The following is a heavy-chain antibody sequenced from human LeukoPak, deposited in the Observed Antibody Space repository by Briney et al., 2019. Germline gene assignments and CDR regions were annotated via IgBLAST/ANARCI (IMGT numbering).Heavy chain of an antibody. CDR3: ARHGQGRELLGQYGYYFDY. CDR1: GGSISSYY. Sequence: SETLSLTCTVSGGSISSYYWSWIRQPPGKGLEWIGYIYYSGSTNYNPSLKSRVTISVDTSKNQFSLKLSSVTAADTAVYYCARHGQGRELLGQYGYYFDYWGQGTLVTVSS. CDR2: IYYSGST. D-gene: IGHD1-26*01. V-gene: IGHV4-59*08. J-gene: IGHJ4*02.